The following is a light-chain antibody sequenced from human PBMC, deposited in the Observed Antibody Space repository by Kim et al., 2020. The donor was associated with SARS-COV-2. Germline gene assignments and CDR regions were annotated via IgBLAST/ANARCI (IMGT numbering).Light chain of an antibody. CDR3: QVWDSSSDHVV. J-gene: IGLJ2*01. CDR1: NIGSKS. CDR2: YDS. V-gene: IGLV3-21*04. Sequence: PGKAARITCGRNNIGSKSVHWYQQKPGRAPVLVIYYDSDRPSGIPERFSGSNSGNTATLTISRVEAGDEADYYCQVWDSSSDHVVFGGGTQLTVL.